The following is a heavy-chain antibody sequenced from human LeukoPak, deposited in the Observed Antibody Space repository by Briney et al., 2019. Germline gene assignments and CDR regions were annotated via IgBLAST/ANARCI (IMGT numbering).Heavy chain of an antibody. J-gene: IGHJ3*02. CDR2: ISYDGSNK. D-gene: IGHD5-24*01. Sequence: PGRSLRLSCAASGFTFSSYAMHWVRQAPGKGLEWVAVISYDGSNKYYADSVKGRFTISRDNSKNTLYLQMNSLRAEDTAVYYCAREEMATAPGAFDIWGQGTMVTVSS. CDR3: AREEMATAPGAFDI. CDR1: GFTFSSYA. V-gene: IGHV3-30-3*01.